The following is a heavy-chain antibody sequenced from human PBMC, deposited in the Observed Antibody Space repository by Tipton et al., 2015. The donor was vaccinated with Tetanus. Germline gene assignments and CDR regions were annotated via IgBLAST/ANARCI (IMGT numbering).Heavy chain of an antibody. Sequence: TLSLTCTVSGGSISSYYWSWIRQPPGKGLEWIGYIYYSGSTNYNPSLKSRVTISVDTSKNQISLKLSSVTAADTAVYYCARGDTAMTYYFDYWGQGTLVTVSS. CDR3: ARGDTAMTYYFDY. D-gene: IGHD5-18*01. CDR2: IYYSGST. CDR1: GGSISSYY. J-gene: IGHJ4*02. V-gene: IGHV4-59*01.